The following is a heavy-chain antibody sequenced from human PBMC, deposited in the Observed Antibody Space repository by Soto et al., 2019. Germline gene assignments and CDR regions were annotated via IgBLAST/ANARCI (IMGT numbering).Heavy chain of an antibody. CDR3: GAMTYSSSFLRY. J-gene: IGHJ4*02. Sequence: TSETLSLTCTVSGGSISSGGYYWSWIRQHPGKGLEWIGYIFYSGNTDYNPSLKSRVIISVDKSRNRFSLKLYSLSAADTAVYFCGAMTYSSSFLRYWGPGTLVTVS. CDR2: IFYSGNT. CDR1: GGSISSGGYY. D-gene: IGHD6-6*01. V-gene: IGHV4-31*09.